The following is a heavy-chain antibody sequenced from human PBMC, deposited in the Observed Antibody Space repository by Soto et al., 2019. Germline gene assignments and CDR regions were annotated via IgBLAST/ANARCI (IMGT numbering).Heavy chain of an antibody. Sequence: GGSLRLSCAASGFTFSSYGMHWVRQAPGKGLEWVAVIWYDGSNKYYADSVKGRFTISRDNSKNTLYLQMNSLRAEDTAVYYCARGKLLSGWYFGYWGQGTLVTVSS. J-gene: IGHJ4*02. D-gene: IGHD6-19*01. V-gene: IGHV3-33*01. CDR1: GFTFSSYG. CDR2: IWYDGSNK. CDR3: ARGKLLSGWYFGY.